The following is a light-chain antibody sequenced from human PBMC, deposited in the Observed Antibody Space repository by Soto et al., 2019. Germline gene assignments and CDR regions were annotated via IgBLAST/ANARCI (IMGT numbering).Light chain of an antibody. CDR3: QQASSLPHT. Sequence: DIQMTQSPSSVSASVGDRVTLTCRASQGISTWLAWYQQKPGKVPKLLIYGASRLQTGVPSRFSGSGSGTDVTLTISSLQPEEFATYYCQQASSLPHTFGQGTRVEIK. CDR2: GAS. V-gene: IGKV1-12*01. J-gene: IGKJ2*01. CDR1: QGISTW.